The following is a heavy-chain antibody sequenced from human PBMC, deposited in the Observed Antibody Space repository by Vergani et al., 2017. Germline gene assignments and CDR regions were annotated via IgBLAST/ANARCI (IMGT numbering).Heavy chain of an antibody. CDR2: ISSSSSYI. CDR1: GFTFSSYS. Sequence: EVQLVESGGGLVKPGGSLRLSCAASGFTFSSYSMNWVRQAPGKGLEWVSSISSSSSYIYYADSVKGRFTISRDNAKNSLYLQMNSLRAEDTAVYYCARDRMITFGGVSAYYYDYGMDVWGQGTTVTVSS. V-gene: IGHV3-21*01. J-gene: IGHJ6*02. CDR3: ARDRMITFGGVSAYYYDYGMDV. D-gene: IGHD3-16*01.